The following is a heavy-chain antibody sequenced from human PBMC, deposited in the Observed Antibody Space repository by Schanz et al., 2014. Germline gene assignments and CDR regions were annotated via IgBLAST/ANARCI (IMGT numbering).Heavy chain of an antibody. CDR2: INSVGSNT. D-gene: IGHD3-10*01. Sequence: EVQLVQSGGGLVQPGGSLRLSCAASGFTFSSHWMHWVRQDPGKGLVWVARINSVGSNTDYADSVTGRFTISRDNAKNTLYLQMNTLRAEDTAVYYCAKQHIVRGVIYLNWFDSWGQGTLVTGSS. CDR3: AKQHIVRGVIYLNWFDS. CDR1: GFTFSSHW. V-gene: IGHV3-74*01. J-gene: IGHJ5*01.